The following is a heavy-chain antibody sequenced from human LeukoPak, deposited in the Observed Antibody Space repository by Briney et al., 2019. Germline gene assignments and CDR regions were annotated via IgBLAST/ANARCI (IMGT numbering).Heavy chain of an antibody. Sequence: GGSLRLSCSTSGFTFTNSLMSSVRQAPGKVLEWVANVNQDGSDKYYVDSVKGRFTISRDNGKNSVYLQMNNLRAADTAVYYCARDWAKVPGVCWGQGTLVTVSS. D-gene: IGHD7-27*01. J-gene: IGHJ4*02. V-gene: IGHV3-7*05. CDR1: GFTFTNSL. CDR2: VNQDGSDK. CDR3: ARDWAKVPGVC.